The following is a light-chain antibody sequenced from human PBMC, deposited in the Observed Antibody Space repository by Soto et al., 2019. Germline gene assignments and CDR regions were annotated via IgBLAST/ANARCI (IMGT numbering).Light chain of an antibody. Sequence: QAVVTQPPSASGTPGQRVTISCSGSSSNIGSNTVNWYQQLPGTAPKLLIYSNNQRPSGVPDRFSGSRSGTSASLAISGLQSEYEADYYCAAWDGGLNVVYVFGTGSKLTFL. J-gene: IGLJ1*01. CDR3: AAWDGGLNVVYV. CDR1: SSNIGSNT. CDR2: SNN. V-gene: IGLV1-44*01.